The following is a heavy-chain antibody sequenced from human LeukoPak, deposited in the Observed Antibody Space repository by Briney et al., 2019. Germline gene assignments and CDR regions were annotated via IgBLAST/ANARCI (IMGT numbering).Heavy chain of an antibody. CDR1: GFTFSSYW. D-gene: IGHD3-3*01. V-gene: IGHV3-74*01. CDR2: INSDGSST. CDR3: ARVSYYDFWSGYPTDY. Sequence: PGGSLRLSCAASGFTFSSYWMHWVRQAPGKGLVWVSRINSDGSSTSYADSVKGRFTISRDNAKNTLYLQMNSLRAEDTVVYYCARVSYYDFWSGYPTDYWGQGTLVTVSS. J-gene: IGHJ4*02.